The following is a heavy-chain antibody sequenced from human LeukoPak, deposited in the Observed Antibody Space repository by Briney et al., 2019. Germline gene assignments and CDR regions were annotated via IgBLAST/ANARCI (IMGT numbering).Heavy chain of an antibody. J-gene: IGHJ4*02. CDR2: FDPEDGET. Sequence: GASVKVSCKASGYTFTGYCMHWVRQAPGKGLEWMGGFDPEDGETIYAQKFQGRVTMTEDTSTDTAYMELSSLRSEDTAVYYCATSTIFGVVLIDRLFDYWGQGTLVTVSS. CDR1: GYTFTGYC. V-gene: IGHV1-24*01. D-gene: IGHD3-3*01. CDR3: ATSTIFGVVLIDRLFDY.